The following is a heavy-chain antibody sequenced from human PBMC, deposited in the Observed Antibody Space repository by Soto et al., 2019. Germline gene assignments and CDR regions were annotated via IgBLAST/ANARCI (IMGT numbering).Heavy chain of an antibody. Sequence: SETLSLTCAVYGGSFSGYYWSWIRQPPGKGLEWIGEINHSGSTNYNPSLKSRVTISVDTSKNQFSLKLSSVTAADTAVYYCARVGGFWSGYSPIDYWGQGTLVT. CDR1: GGSFSGYY. J-gene: IGHJ4*02. D-gene: IGHD3-3*01. CDR3: ARVGGFWSGYSPIDY. CDR2: INHSGST. V-gene: IGHV4-34*01.